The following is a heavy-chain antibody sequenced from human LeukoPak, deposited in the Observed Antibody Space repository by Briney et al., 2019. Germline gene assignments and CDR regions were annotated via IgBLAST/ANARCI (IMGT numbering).Heavy chain of an antibody. CDR2: INHSGST. CDR3: ARVGCSGGSCYRYFDY. D-gene: IGHD2-15*01. CDR1: GGSISNSNW. V-gene: IGHV4-4*02. J-gene: IGHJ4*02. Sequence: SETLSLTCAVSGGSISNSNWWSWVRQPPGKGLEWIGEINHSGSTNYTPSLKGRITISVDKSKNQFSLKLNSVTAADTALYYCARVGCSGGSCYRYFDYWGQGTLVTVSS.